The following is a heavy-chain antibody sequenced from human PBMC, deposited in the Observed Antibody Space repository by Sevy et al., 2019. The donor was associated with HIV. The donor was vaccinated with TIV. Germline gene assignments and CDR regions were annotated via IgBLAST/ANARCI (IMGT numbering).Heavy chain of an antibody. J-gene: IGHJ4*02. V-gene: IGHV3-21*01. CDR3: ARERGYSYGYEDY. D-gene: IGHD5-18*01. CDR2: ISSSSTNI. Sequence: GGSLRLSCAASGFTFSSYNMNWVRQAPGKGLEWVSSISSSSTNIYYADSVKGRFTISRDKAKKSRYLQMNSLRAEDTAVYYCARERGYSYGYEDYWGQGTLVTVSS. CDR1: GFTFSSYN.